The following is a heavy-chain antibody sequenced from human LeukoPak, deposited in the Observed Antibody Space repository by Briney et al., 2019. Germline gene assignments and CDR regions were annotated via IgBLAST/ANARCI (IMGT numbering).Heavy chain of an antibody. J-gene: IGHJ4*02. CDR1: GVSISSSSYY. V-gene: IGHV4-39*01. CDR3: ARRTDGYNLGEYYFDY. CDR2: IYYSGST. D-gene: IGHD5-24*01. Sequence: SETLSLTCTVSGVSISSSSYYWGWIRQPPGKGLEWIGSIYYSGSTYYNPSLKSRVTISVDTSKNQFSLKLSSVTAADTAVYYCARRTDGYNLGEYYFDYWGQGTLVTVSS.